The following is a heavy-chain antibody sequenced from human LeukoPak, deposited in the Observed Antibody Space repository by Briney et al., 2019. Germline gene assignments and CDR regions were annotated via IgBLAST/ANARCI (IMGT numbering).Heavy chain of an antibody. J-gene: IGHJ3*02. CDR3: TRVLAARLRNDAFDI. D-gene: IGHD6-6*01. Sequence: GGSLRLSCTASGFTFGDYAMSWVRQAPGKGLEWVGFIRSKAYGGTTEYAASVKGRFTISRDDSKSIAYLQMNSLKTEDTAVYYCTRVLAARLRNDAFDIWGQGTMVTVSS. CDR2: IRSKAYGGTT. V-gene: IGHV3-49*04. CDR1: GFTFGDYA.